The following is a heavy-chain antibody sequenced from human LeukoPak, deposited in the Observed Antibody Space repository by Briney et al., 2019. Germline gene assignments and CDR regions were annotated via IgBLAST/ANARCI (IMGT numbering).Heavy chain of an antibody. CDR1: GGSISSYY. Sequence: SETLSLTCTVSGGSISSYYWSWIRQPPGKGLEWIGYIYYSGSTNYNPSLKSRVTISVDTSKNQFSLQLNSVTPEDTAVYYCARDVFGARIAAAGTGFDPWGQGTLVTVSS. CDR3: ARDVFGARIAAAGTGFDP. CDR2: IYYSGST. V-gene: IGHV4-59*12. J-gene: IGHJ5*02. D-gene: IGHD6-13*01.